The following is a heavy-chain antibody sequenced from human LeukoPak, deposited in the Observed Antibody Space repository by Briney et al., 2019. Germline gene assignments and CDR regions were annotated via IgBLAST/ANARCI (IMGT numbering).Heavy chain of an antibody. Sequence: SQTLSLTCTVSGGSISSGDYYWSWIRQPPGKGLEWIGYIYYSGSTYYSPSLKSRVTISVDTSKNQFSLKLSSVTAADTAVYYCARVRIAAANPPFDYWGQGTLVTVSS. CDR2: IYYSGST. V-gene: IGHV4-30-4*08. CDR1: GGSISSGDYY. J-gene: IGHJ4*02. CDR3: ARVRIAAANPPFDY. D-gene: IGHD6-13*01.